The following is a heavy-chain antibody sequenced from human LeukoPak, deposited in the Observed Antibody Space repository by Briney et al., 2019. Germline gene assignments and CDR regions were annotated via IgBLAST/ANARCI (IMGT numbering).Heavy chain of an antibody. CDR3: ARVSYGSGFLWFDP. CDR1: GYTFTSYY. CDR2: IIPIFGTA. D-gene: IGHD3-10*01. Sequence: ASVKVSCKASGYTFTSYYMHWVRQAPGQGLEWMGGIIPIFGTANYAQKFQGRVTITADESTSTAYMELSSLRSEDTAVYYCARVSYGSGFLWFDPWGQGTLVTVSS. V-gene: IGHV1-69*13. J-gene: IGHJ5*02.